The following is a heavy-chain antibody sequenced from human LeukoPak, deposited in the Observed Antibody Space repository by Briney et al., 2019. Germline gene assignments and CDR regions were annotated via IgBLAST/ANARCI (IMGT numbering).Heavy chain of an antibody. D-gene: IGHD4-17*01. CDR3: ARGGYGDYPWFDP. J-gene: IGHJ5*02. V-gene: IGHV1-46*01. CDR1: GYTFTSYY. Sequence: ASVKVSCKASGYTFTSYYMHWVRRAPGQGLEWVGIINPSGGSTSYAQKFQGRVTMTRDTSTSTVYMELSSLRSEDTAVYYCARGGYGDYPWFDPWGQGTLVTVS. CDR2: INPSGGST.